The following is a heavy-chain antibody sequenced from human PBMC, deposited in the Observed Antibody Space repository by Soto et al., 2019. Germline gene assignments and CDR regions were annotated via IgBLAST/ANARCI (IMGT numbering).Heavy chain of an antibody. CDR1: GFTFSSYA. CDR3: AKAPLVVAATSFDY. CDR2: ISGSGGST. D-gene: IGHD2-15*01. V-gene: IGHV3-23*01. J-gene: IGHJ4*02. Sequence: TGGSLRLSCAASGFTFSSYAMILVRQAPGKGLEWVSAISGSGGSTYYADSVKGRFTISRDNSKNTLYLQMNSLRAEDTAVYYCAKAPLVVAATSFDYWGQGTLVTVSS.